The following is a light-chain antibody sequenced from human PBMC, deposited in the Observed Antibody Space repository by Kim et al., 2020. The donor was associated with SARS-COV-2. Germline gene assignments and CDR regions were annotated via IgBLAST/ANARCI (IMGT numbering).Light chain of an antibody. CDR1: SSDVGRYNL. V-gene: IGLV2-23*02. CDR2: EVS. J-gene: IGLJ1*01. Sequence: PGQSITISCTGTSSDVGRYNLVSWYQQHPGKAPKLMIYEVSKRPSGVSNRFSGSRSGNTASLTISGLQAEDEADYYCCSYAGSSTAFGTGTKVTVL. CDR3: CSYAGSSTA.